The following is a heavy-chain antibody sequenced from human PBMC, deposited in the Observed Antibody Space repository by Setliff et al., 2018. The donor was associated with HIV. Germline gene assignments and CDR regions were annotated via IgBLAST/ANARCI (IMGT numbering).Heavy chain of an antibody. Sequence: SETLSLTCTVSGGYLSNHHWIWIRQPPGKGLEWIGRISDSGTADYDPSLKSRFTISRDNAKNSLYLQMNSLRVEDTAVYYCATDLLWFGERGFDYWGQGTLVTVSS. CDR2: ISDSGTA. J-gene: IGHJ4*02. CDR3: ATDLLWFGERGFDY. CDR1: GGYLSNHH. D-gene: IGHD3-10*01. V-gene: IGHV4-59*11.